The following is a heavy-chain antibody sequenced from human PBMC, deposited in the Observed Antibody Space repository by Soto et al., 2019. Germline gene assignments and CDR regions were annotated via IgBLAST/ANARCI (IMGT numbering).Heavy chain of an antibody. CDR2: IWYDGNNK. CDR3: ARDGRLGYCSGGSCSDWFDP. V-gene: IGHV3-33*01. D-gene: IGHD2-15*01. J-gene: IGHJ5*02. CDR1: GFTFSSYG. Sequence: GGSLRLSCAASGFTFSSYGMHWVRQAPGKGLEWVAVIWYDGNNKYYADSVKGRFTISRDNSKNTLYLQMNSLRAEDTAVYYCARDGRLGYCSGGSCSDWFDPWGQGTLVTVSS.